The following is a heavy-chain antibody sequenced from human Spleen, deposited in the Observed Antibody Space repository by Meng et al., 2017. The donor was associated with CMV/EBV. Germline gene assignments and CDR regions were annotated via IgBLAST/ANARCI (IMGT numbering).Heavy chain of an antibody. CDR2: IYYSGST. CDR3: ARGSGERFLEWQQLDY. V-gene: IGHV4-30-4*08. D-gene: IGHD3-3*01. J-gene: IGHJ4*02. Sequence: QVELQESGPGLVKPSQTLSLTCTVSGGSISSGDYYWSWIRQPPGKGLEWIGYIYYSGSTYYNPSLKSRVTISVDTSKNQFSLKLSSVTAADTAVYYCARGSGERFLEWQQLDYWGQGTLVTVSS. CDR1: GGSISSGDYY.